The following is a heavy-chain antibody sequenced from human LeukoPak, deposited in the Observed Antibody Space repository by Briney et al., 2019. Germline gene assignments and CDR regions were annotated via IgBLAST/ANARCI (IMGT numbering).Heavy chain of an antibody. V-gene: IGHV3-33*08. CDR3: ARNYYYDSSGYYQGYYGMDV. D-gene: IGHD3-22*01. CDR1: GFTFSSYA. J-gene: IGHJ6*02. Sequence: GGSLRFSCAASGFTFSSYAMSWVRQAPGKGLEWVAVIWYDGSNKYYADSVKGRFTISRDNSKNTLYLQMNSLRAEDTAVYYCARNYYYDSSGYYQGYYGMDVWGQGTTVTVSS. CDR2: IWYDGSNK.